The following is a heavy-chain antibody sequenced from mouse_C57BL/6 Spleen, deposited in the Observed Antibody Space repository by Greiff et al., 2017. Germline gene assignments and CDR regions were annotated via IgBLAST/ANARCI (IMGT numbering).Heavy chain of an antibody. Sequence: QVQLQQSGAELAKPGASVKLSCKASGYTFTSYWMHWVKQRPGQGLEWIGYINPSSGYTKYNQKFKDKATLTADKCSSTAYMQLSSLTYEDSAVYYCARKSAVEYYFDYWGQGTTLTVSS. CDR3: ARKSAVEYYFDY. CDR2: INPSSGYT. V-gene: IGHV1-7*01. D-gene: IGHD1-1*01. CDR1: GYTFTSYW. J-gene: IGHJ2*01.